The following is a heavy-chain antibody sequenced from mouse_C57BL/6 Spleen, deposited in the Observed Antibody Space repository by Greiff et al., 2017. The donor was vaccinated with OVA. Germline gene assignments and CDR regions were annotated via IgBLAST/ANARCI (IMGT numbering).Heavy chain of an antibody. CDR1: GFTFSSYA. CDR2: ISSGGDYI. CDR3: TRDSGGYSLGGAMDY. J-gene: IGHJ4*01. Sequence: EVKLMESGEGLVKPGGSLKLSCAASGFTFSSYAMSWVRQTPEKRLEWVAYISSGGDYIYYADTVKGRFTISRDNARNTLYLQMSSLKSEDTAMYYCTRDSGGYSLGGAMDYWGQGTSVTVSS. D-gene: IGHD2-3*01. V-gene: IGHV5-9-1*02.